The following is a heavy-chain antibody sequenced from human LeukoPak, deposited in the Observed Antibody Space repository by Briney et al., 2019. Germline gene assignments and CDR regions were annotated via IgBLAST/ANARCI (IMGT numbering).Heavy chain of an antibody. V-gene: IGHV3-23*01. J-gene: IGHJ4*02. CDR2: ISGKGDST. Sequence: GGSLRLSCAASGFTFSSYEMNWVRQAPGKGLEWVSAISGKGDSTSYTDSVKGRFTISSDKSKNTLYLQMNSLRDEDTAVYYCAKRGYSSGPDYFDSWGQGTLVTVSS. D-gene: IGHD5-18*01. CDR1: GFTFSSYE. CDR3: AKRGYSSGPDYFDS.